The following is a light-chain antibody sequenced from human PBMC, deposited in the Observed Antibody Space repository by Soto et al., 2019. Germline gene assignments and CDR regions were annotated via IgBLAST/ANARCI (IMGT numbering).Light chain of an antibody. Sequence: EIELTQSPGTLSLSPGERATLFCRASQSVAANYLAWYQQKPGQAPRLLIYGASSRATGIPDRFSGSGSGTDFNLTISRLEPEDFAVYYCQQYGSSPQTFGQGTKVDIK. CDR3: QQYGSSPQT. V-gene: IGKV3-20*01. CDR2: GAS. CDR1: QSVAANY. J-gene: IGKJ1*01.